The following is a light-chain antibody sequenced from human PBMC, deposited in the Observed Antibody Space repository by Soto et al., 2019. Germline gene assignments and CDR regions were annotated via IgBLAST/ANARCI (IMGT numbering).Light chain of an antibody. J-gene: IGLJ1*01. Sequence: QSVLTQPASVSWSPGHAIAIACTGTSSDVGSYNLVSWYQQHPGKAPKLMIYEGSKRPSGVSNRFSGSKSGNTASLAISGLQAEEEADYYCCSYAGSSTLVFGTGTKVTVL. CDR2: EGS. V-gene: IGLV2-23*01. CDR3: CSYAGSSTLV. CDR1: SSDVGSYNL.